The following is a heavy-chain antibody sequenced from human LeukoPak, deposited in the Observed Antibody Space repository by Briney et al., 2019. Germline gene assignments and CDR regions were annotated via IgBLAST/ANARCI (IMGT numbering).Heavy chain of an antibody. Sequence: GGSLRLSCAASGFTFRTFAMTWVRQAPGQGLERVSSIIDSGGNTYYADSVKGRFTISRDNSKNTLYLQMNSLRAEDTAFYYCVKEGSTWYDALDIWGQGTIVTISS. D-gene: IGHD6-13*01. CDR1: GFTFRTFA. J-gene: IGHJ3*02. V-gene: IGHV3-23*01. CDR2: IIDSGGNT. CDR3: VKEGSTWYDALDI.